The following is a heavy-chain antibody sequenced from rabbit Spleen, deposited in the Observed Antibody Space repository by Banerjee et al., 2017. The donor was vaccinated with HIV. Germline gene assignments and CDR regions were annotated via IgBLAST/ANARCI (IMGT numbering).Heavy chain of an antibody. Sequence: QSLEESGGDLVQPEGSLTLTCTASGFSFSSSYYMCWVRQAPGKGLECIACIYAGSSGSTYYANWAKGRFTISKASSTTVTLQMTSLTVADTATYFCTRDDGSGHYIDGYFNLWGQGTLVTVS. CDR3: TRDDGSGHYIDGYFNL. D-gene: IGHD1-1*01. CDR2: IYAGSSGST. V-gene: IGHV1S40*01. J-gene: IGHJ4*01. CDR1: GFSFSSSYY.